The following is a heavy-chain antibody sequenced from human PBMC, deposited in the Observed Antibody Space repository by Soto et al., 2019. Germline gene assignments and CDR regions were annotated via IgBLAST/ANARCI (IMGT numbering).Heavy chain of an antibody. CDR3: ARDNIAAAGDY. Sequence: QVQLVESGGGLVKPGGSLRLSCAASGFTFSDDYMSWIRQAPGKGLEWVSYISSSSSYTNYADSVKGRFTISRDNAKNSLYLQMNSLRAEDTAVYYCARDNIAAAGDYWGQGTLVTVSS. CDR1: GFTFSDDY. V-gene: IGHV3-11*05. D-gene: IGHD6-13*01. CDR2: ISSSSSYT. J-gene: IGHJ4*02.